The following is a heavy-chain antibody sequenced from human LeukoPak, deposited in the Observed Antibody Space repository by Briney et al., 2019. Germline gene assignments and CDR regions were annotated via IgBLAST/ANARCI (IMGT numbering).Heavy chain of an antibody. CDR3: ARHRRYSGYDPFFDY. Sequence: TSETLSLTCAVYGGPFSGYYWSWIRQPPGKGLEWIGEINHSGSTNYNPSLKSRVTISVDTSKNQFSLKLSSVTAADTAVYYCARHRRYSGYDPFFDYWGQGTLVTVSS. J-gene: IGHJ4*02. CDR2: INHSGST. CDR1: GGPFSGYY. V-gene: IGHV4-34*01. D-gene: IGHD5-12*01.